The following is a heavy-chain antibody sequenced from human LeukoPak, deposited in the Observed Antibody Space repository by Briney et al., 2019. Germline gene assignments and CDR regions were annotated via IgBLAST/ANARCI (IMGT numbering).Heavy chain of an antibody. D-gene: IGHD6-25*01. CDR3: ARFAAGGSYYYYMDV. V-gene: IGHV3-48*01. CDR1: GFTFSSYT. Sequence: GGSLRLSCAASGFTFSSYTMNWVRQPPGKGLEWVSNIGTSSTTIYYADSVKGRFTISRDNAKNSLYLQMNSLRADDTAAYYCARFAAGGSYYYYMDVWGKGTTVTVSS. J-gene: IGHJ6*03. CDR2: IGTSSTTI.